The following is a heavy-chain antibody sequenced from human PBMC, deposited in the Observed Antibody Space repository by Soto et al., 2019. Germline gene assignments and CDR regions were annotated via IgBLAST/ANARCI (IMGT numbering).Heavy chain of an antibody. CDR3: ARVYGSYYGPLDY. CDR2: INPNSGGT. Sequence: QVQLVQSGAEVKKPGASVKVSCKASGYTFTGYYMHWVRQAPGQGLEWMGWINPNSGGTNYAQKFQGWLTMTRDTSISTAYMELSRLRSDDTTVYYCARVYGSYYGPLDYWGQGTLVTVCS. J-gene: IGHJ4*02. D-gene: IGHD1-26*01. CDR1: GYTFTGYY. V-gene: IGHV1-2*04.